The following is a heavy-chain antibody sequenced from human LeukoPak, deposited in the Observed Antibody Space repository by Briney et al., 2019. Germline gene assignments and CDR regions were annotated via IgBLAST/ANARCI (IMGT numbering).Heavy chain of an antibody. Sequence: ASVKVSCKASGYTFTSYAMHWERQAPGQRLEWMGWINAGNGNTKYSQKFQGRVTITRDTSASTAYMELSSLRPEDTAVYYCARTPYYGSGSYSTCYFDYWGQGTLVTVSS. V-gene: IGHV1-3*01. J-gene: IGHJ4*02. CDR1: GYTFTSYA. CDR2: INAGNGNT. CDR3: ARTPYYGSGSYSTCYFDY. D-gene: IGHD3-10*01.